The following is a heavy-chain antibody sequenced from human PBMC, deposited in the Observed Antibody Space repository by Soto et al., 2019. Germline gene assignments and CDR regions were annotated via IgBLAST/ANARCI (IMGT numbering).Heavy chain of an antibody. CDR3: GRVLGATSYDAFDI. CDR1: GFTVNTNY. Sequence: GGSLRLSCAASGFTVNTNYMSWVRQAPGKGLEWVSAIYSGGSTFYADSVKDRFTIARDNSKNTVYLQMNSLRAEDTAVYYCGRVLGATSYDAFDIWGQGTMVTVSS. D-gene: IGHD1-26*01. CDR2: IYSGGST. J-gene: IGHJ3*02. V-gene: IGHV3-66*01.